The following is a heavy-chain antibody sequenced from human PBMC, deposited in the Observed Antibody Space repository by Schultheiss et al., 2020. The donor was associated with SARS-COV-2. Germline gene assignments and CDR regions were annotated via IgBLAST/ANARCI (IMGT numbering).Heavy chain of an antibody. CDR1: GFTFSSYG. J-gene: IGHJ4*02. Sequence: SLKISCAASGFTFSSYGMHWVRQAPGKGLEWVSGISWNSGSIGYADSVKGRFTISRDNSKNTLNLQMNSLTVEDTAVYYCARGRLAVSGLDYWGQGTLVTVSS. CDR2: ISWNSGSI. V-gene: IGHV3-9*01. D-gene: IGHD6-19*01. CDR3: ARGRLAVSGLDY.